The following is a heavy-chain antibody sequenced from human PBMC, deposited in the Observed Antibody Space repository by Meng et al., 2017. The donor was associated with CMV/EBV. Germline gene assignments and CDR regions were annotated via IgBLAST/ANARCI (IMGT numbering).Heavy chain of an antibody. J-gene: IGHJ4*02. CDR3: ARVVPAAIGGRGGPFDY. V-gene: IGHV4-34*01. CDR1: GGSFSGYY. CDR2: INHSGST. Sequence: SETLSLTCAVYGGSFSGYYWSWIRQPPGKGLEWIGEINHSGSTNYNPSLKSRVTISVDTSKNQFSLKLSSVTAADTAVYYCARVVPAAIGGRGGPFDYWGQGTLVTVYS. D-gene: IGHD2-2*02.